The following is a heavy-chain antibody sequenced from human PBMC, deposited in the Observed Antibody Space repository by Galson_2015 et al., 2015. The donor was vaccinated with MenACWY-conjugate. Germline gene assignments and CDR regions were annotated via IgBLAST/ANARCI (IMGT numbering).Heavy chain of an antibody. CDR1: GYTFTSYD. D-gene: IGHD3-9*01. J-gene: IGHJ6*03. CDR2: MNPNSGNT. CDR3: ARGGDYDILTGSYYYYMDV. V-gene: IGHV1-8*01. Sequence: SVKVSCKASGYTFTSYDINWVRQATGQGLEWMGWMNPNSGNTGYAQKFQGRVTMTRNTSISTAYMELSSLRSEDTAVYYCARGGDYDILTGSYYYYMDVWGKGTTVTVSS.